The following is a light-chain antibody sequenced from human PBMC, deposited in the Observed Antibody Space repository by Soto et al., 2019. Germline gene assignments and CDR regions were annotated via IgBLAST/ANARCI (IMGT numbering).Light chain of an antibody. J-gene: IGLJ2*01. CDR2: NVS. CDR1: SSDVGGYNY. V-gene: IGLV2-14*01. CDR3: SSYTSSNTVV. Sequence: QSALTQPASVSGSPGQSITISCTGTSSDVGGYNYVSWYQQHPAKAPKLMIYNVSNRPSGVSNRFSGSKSGNTASLTISGLQAEDEAYYYCSSYTSSNTVVFGGGTKLTVL.